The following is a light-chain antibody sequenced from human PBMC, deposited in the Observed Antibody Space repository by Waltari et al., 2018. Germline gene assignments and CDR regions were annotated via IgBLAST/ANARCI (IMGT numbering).Light chain of an antibody. CDR2: DSS. CDR3: QQRSGWPPT. Sequence: EIVLTQSPATLSLSPGERATLYCRASQSIDNFLAWYQQKPGQAPRLLIYDSSNRATDIPARFSGSESGTDFTLTISSLEPEDFAVYYGQQRSGWPPTFGGGTKVDI. CDR1: QSIDNF. V-gene: IGKV3-11*01. J-gene: IGKJ4*01.